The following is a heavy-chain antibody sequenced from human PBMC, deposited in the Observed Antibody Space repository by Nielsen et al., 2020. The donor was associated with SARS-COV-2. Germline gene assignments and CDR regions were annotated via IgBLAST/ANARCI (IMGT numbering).Heavy chain of an antibody. J-gene: IGHJ3*02. Sequence: SETLSLTCAVSGGSISSGGYSWSWIRQPPGKGLEWIGYIYHSGRTYYNPSLKSRVTISVDRSKNQFSLKLSSVTAADTAVYYCARGGLITFGGADDAFDIWRQGTRVTVSS. CDR2: IYHSGRT. CDR3: ARGGLITFGGADDAFDI. D-gene: IGHD3-16*01. CDR1: GGSISSGGYS. V-gene: IGHV4-30-2*01.